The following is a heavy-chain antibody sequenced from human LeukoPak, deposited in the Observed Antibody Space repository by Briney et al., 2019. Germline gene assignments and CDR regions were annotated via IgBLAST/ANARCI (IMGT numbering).Heavy chain of an antibody. Sequence: ASVKVSCKASGYTFTGYYMHWVRQAPGQGLEWMGWINPNSGGTNYAQKFQGRVTMTRDTSISTAYMELSRLRSDDTAVYYCATGRVSDTTLVSWFDTWGPGSLVTVSS. V-gene: IGHV1-2*02. CDR3: ATGRVSDTTLVSWFDT. D-gene: IGHD5-18*01. CDR2: INPNSGGT. J-gene: IGHJ5*02. CDR1: GYTFTGYY.